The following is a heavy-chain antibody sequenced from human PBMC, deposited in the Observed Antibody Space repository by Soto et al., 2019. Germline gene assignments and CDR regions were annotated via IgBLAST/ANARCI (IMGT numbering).Heavy chain of an antibody. CDR1: GFTFSSSG. J-gene: IGHJ6*02. D-gene: IGHD3-22*01. Sequence: LRLSFAASGFTFSSSGMHWVRQAPGKVLEWVAVIWYDGSNKYYADSVKGRFTISRDNSKNTLYLQMNSLRAEDTAVYYCARDTYYYDSSGSLADVWGQGTSVTVSS. CDR2: IWYDGSNK. CDR3: ARDTYYYDSSGSLADV. V-gene: IGHV3-33*01.